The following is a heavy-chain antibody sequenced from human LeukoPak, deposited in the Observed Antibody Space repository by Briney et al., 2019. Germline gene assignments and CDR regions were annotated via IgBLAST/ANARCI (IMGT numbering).Heavy chain of an antibody. CDR2: IYYSGST. V-gene: IGHV4-39*07. CDR3: GRGYSGSYFDP. J-gene: IGHJ5*02. CDR1: GGSISSSSYY. D-gene: IGHD1-26*01. Sequence: ASETLSLTCTVSGGSISSSSYYWGWIRQPPGKGLEWIESIYYSGSTYYNPSLKSRVTISVDTSKNQFSLKLSSVTAADTAVYYCGRGYSGSYFDPWGQGTLVTVSS.